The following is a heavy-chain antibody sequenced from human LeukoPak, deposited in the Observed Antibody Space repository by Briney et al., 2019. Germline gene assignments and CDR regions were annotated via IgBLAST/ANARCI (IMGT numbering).Heavy chain of an antibody. J-gene: IGHJ4*02. V-gene: IGHV3-11*01. D-gene: IGHD3-9*01. CDR1: GFTFSDYY. Sequence: PGGSLRLSCEASGFTFSDYYMSWIRQAPGKGLEWVSYISSSGSTIYYADSVKGRFTISRDNAKNSLYLQMNSLRAEDTAVYYCARSRVFDWSAHLDYWGQGTLVTVSS. CDR2: ISSSGSTI. CDR3: ARSRVFDWSAHLDY.